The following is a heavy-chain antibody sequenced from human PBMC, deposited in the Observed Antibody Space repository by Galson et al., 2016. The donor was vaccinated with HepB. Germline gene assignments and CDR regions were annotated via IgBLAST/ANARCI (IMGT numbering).Heavy chain of an antibody. D-gene: IGHD5-12*01. CDR2: TYYKPKWYN. V-gene: IGHV6-1*01. CDR3: ARVRSGYSGYANPYYYGMDV. J-gene: IGHJ6*02. CDR1: RDSFSSNSAT. Sequence: CARHRDSFSSNSATWNWISQSPSRGLEWLGRTYYKPKWYNDYALSVKSRITINPDTSKNQFSLQLNSVTPEDTAVYYCARVRSGYSGYANPYYYGMDVWGQGTTVTVSS.